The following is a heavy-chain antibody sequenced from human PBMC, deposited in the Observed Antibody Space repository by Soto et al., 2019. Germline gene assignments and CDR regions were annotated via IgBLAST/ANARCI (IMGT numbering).Heavy chain of an antibody. J-gene: IGHJ5*02. Sequence: QVQLQESGPGLVKPSQTLSLTCTVSGGSISSGDYYWSWIRQHPGKGLEWIGYIYYSGSTYYNPSLKSRVTLSVDTSKTRCSLKLSSVPAADTAVYYCARWWSGSRQGFDPWGQGPLVTVSS. V-gene: IGHV4-31*03. CDR3: ARWWSGSRQGFDP. CDR1: GGSISSGDYY. CDR2: IYYSGST. D-gene: IGHD3-3*01.